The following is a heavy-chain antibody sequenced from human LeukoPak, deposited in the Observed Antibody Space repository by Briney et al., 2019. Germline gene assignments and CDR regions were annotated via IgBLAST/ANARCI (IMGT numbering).Heavy chain of an antibody. V-gene: IGHV3-9*01. J-gene: IGHJ4*02. Sequence: GGSLRLSCVVSGFNFDDYAMHWVRQAPGKGLEWVSGISLNSDSIGYAESVKGRFTISRDNAKNSLYLQMNSLRAEDTALYYCARDRAIVVGSGAGFDYWGQGALVTVSS. CDR2: ISLNSDSI. CDR1: GFNFDDYA. D-gene: IGHD2-2*01. CDR3: ARDRAIVVGSGAGFDY.